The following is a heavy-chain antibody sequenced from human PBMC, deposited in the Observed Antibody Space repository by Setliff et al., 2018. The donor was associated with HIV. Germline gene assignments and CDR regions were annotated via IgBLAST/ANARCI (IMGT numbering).Heavy chain of an antibody. CDR2: INSDGSVT. V-gene: IGHV3-23*01. D-gene: IGHD3-3*01. CDR1: RFTFSNNA. Sequence: GGSLRLSCAASRFTFSNNAMGWVRQAPGKGLVWVSRINSDGSVTNYADSVKGRFTISRDNSKNTLYLQMNSLRADDTAVYYCAKGSGKITIYYYYMDVWGKGTTVTVSS. CDR3: AKGSGKITIYYYYMDV. J-gene: IGHJ6*03.